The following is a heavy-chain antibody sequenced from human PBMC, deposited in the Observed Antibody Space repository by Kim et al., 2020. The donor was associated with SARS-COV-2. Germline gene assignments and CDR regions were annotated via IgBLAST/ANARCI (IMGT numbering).Heavy chain of an antibody. D-gene: IGHD3-10*01. J-gene: IGHJ5*02. CDR3: AKDHVTMVRGVPDP. V-gene: IGHV3-23*01. Sequence: ADPVKGRFTISRDNSKNTLYLQMNSLRADDTAVYYCAKDHVTMVRGVPDPWGQGTLVTVSS.